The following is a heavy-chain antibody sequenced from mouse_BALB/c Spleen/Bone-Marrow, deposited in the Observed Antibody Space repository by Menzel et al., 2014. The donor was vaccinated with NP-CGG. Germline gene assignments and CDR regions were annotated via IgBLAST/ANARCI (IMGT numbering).Heavy chain of an antibody. V-gene: IGHV1S34*01. CDR3: VRRKNPIVYYAMDY. J-gene: IGHJ4*01. Sequence: LVKTGASVKISCKASGYSFTGYYMHWVKQSHGKSLEWIGYISCYNGATSYNQNFKGKATFTVDTSSSTAYMQLNSLTSEDSAVYYCVRRKNPIVYYAMDYWGQGTSVTVSS. CDR1: GYSFTGYY. CDR2: ISCYNGAT.